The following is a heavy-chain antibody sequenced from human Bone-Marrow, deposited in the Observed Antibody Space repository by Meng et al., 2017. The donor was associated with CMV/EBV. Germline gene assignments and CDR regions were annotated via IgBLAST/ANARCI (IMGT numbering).Heavy chain of an antibody. CDR1: GFTFNNFA. CDR3: ARARYTAMITYLDY. J-gene: IGHJ4*02. CDR2: IYSGGSST. D-gene: IGHD5-18*01. Sequence: GGSLRLSCATSGFTFNNFAISWVRQVPGKGLEWVSLIYSGGSSTAYADSVRGRFTISRDYPKNTLYLQMNSLRAEDTAIYYCARARYTAMITYLDYWGQGTLVTVSS. V-gene: IGHV3-23*03.